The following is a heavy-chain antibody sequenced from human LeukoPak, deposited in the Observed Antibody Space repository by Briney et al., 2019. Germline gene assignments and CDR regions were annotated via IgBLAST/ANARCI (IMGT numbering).Heavy chain of an antibody. CDR1: GGSFSGYY. CDR3: ARGYDIVVVPAAIREVNWFDP. Sequence: PSETLSLTCAVYGGSFSGYYWSWIRQPPGKGLEWIVEINHSGSTNYNPSLKSRVTISVDTSKNQFSLKLSSVTAADTAVYYCARGYDIVVVPAAIREVNWFDPWGQGTLVTVSS. CDR2: INHSGST. V-gene: IGHV4-34*01. J-gene: IGHJ5*02. D-gene: IGHD2-2*02.